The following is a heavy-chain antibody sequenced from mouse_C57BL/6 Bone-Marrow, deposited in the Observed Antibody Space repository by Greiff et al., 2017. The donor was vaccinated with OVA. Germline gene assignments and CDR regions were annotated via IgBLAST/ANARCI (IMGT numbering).Heavy chain of an antibody. CDR3: ASGSSYGYYAMDY. CDR1: GYSITSGYY. Sequence: VQLQQSGPGLVKPSQSLSLTCSVTGYSITSGYYWNWIRQFPGNKLEWMGYISYDGSNNYNPSLKNRISITRDTSKNQFFLKLNSVTTEATATYYCASGSSYGYYAMDYWGQGTSVTVSS. J-gene: IGHJ4*01. D-gene: IGHD1-1*01. CDR2: ISYDGSN. V-gene: IGHV3-6*01.